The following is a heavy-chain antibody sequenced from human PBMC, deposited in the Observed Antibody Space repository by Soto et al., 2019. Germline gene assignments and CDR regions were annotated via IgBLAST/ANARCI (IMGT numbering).Heavy chain of an antibody. J-gene: IGHJ4*02. D-gene: IGHD3-22*01. Sequence: AGSLRLSCAASGFTFSTYSMNWVRQAPGKGLEWVSYISSSSSTIFYTDSVKGRFTVSRDNAKNSLYLQMNSLRAEDTAVYYCARPMYYYDSSGRPAYWGKGTMVTLSS. V-gene: IGHV3-48*01. CDR3: ARPMYYYDSSGRPAY. CDR1: GFTFSTYS. CDR2: ISSSSSTI.